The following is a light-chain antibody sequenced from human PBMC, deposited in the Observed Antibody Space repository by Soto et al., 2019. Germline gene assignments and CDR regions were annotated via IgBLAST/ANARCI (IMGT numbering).Light chain of an antibody. Sequence: ELILTQSPGTLSLSPGQRATLSCRASQSISRTYLVWYQQKPGQAPRLLIYGASSRATGIPDRFSGSGSGTDFTLTISRLEPEDFAVYYCQQYGSSPLTFGGGTKVEIK. CDR2: GAS. V-gene: IGKV3-20*01. CDR3: QQYGSSPLT. CDR1: QSISRTY. J-gene: IGKJ4*01.